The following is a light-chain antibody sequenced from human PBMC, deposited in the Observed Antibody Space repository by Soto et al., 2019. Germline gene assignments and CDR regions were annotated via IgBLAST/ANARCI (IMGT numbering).Light chain of an antibody. CDR3: QQYGTSPQT. Sequence: EIVLTQSPGTLSLSPGERDTLSCRASQSVTSNYLAWYQQKPGQAPGLLIYDTSTRASGVPDRFSGSGSGTEFTLTISRLEPEDFAVSYCQQYGTSPQTFGQGTKVDIK. J-gene: IGKJ1*01. CDR1: QSVTSNY. CDR2: DTS. V-gene: IGKV3-20*01.